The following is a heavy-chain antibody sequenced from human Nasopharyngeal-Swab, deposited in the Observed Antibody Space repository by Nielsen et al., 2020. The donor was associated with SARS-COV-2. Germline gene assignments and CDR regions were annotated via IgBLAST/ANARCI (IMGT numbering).Heavy chain of an antibody. Sequence: GGSLRLSCAASGFTFSSYAMSCVRQAPGKGLEWVSAISGSSGSTYYADSVKGRFTISRDNSKNTLYLQMNSLRAEDTAVYYCAKDVRLSMVRGVIGYFQHWGQGTLVTVSS. V-gene: IGHV3-23*01. CDR1: GFTFSSYA. CDR2: ISGSSGST. CDR3: AKDVRLSMVRGVIGYFQH. D-gene: IGHD3-10*01. J-gene: IGHJ1*01.